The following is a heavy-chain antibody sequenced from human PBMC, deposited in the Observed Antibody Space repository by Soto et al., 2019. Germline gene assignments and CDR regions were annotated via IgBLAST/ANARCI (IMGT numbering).Heavy chain of an antibody. J-gene: IGHJ4*02. CDR1: GFTFSSYA. V-gene: IGHV3-23*01. D-gene: IGHD1-26*01. Sequence: EVQLLESGGGLVQPGGSLRLSCAASGFTFSSYAMSWVRQAPGKGLEWVSAISGSGGSTYYADSVKGRFTISRDTSKNTLYLQMNSLRAEDTAVYSCAKCRQWELPLDYWGQGTLVTVSS. CDR3: AKCRQWELPLDY. CDR2: ISGSGGST.